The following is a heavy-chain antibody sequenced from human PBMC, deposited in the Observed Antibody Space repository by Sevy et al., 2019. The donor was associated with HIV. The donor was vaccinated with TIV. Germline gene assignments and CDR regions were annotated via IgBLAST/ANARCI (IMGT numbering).Heavy chain of an antibody. CDR1: GFTFSSYG. CDR2: ISYDGSNK. J-gene: IGHJ4*02. CDR3: ARDYDLVYYFDY. V-gene: IGHV3-30*03. D-gene: IGHD3-22*01. Sequence: GGSLRLSCAASGFTFSSYGMHWVRQAPGKGLEWVAVISYDGSNKYYADSVKGRFTISIDNSKNTLYLQMNSLRAEDTAVYYCARDYDLVYYFDYWGQGTLVTVSS.